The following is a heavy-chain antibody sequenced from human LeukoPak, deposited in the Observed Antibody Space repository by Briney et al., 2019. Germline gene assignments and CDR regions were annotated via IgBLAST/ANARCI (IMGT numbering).Heavy chain of an antibody. CDR3: VRYYYTSGSYSYFDY. CDR1: GVSISSGAYY. CDR2: IYYSGSA. D-gene: IGHD3-10*01. J-gene: IGHJ4*02. V-gene: IGHV4-31*03. Sequence: PSETLSLTCTVSGVSISSGAYYCSWIRHHPGKGLELIGYIYYSGSAYYNPSLKSRVTISIDTSKNQFSLQLSSVTAADTAVYYCVRYYYTSGSYSYFDYWGQGTLVTVSS.